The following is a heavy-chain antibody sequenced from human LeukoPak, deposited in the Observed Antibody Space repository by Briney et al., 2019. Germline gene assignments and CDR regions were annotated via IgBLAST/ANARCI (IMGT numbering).Heavy chain of an antibody. CDR2: IYCSGST. CDR3: ARVGGIMDIVATIAY. Sequence: PSESLSLTCTVSGGSVSSVSYYWGWIREPPGRGLEWFGYIYCSGSTNYNASLKSRVTISVDTSKTQFTLKLSSVSAADTAVYYCARVGGIMDIVATIAYWGQATLVTVPS. J-gene: IGHJ4*02. CDR1: GGSVSSVSYY. V-gene: IGHV4-61*01. D-gene: IGHD5-12*01.